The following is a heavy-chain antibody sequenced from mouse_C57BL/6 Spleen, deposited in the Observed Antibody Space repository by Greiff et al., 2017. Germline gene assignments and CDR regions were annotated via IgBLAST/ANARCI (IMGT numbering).Heavy chain of an antibody. V-gene: IGHV1-82*01. J-gene: IGHJ1*03. CDR1: GYAFSSSW. CDR2: IYPGDGDT. D-gene: IGHD1-1*01. Sequence: QVQLKESGPELVKPGASVKISCKASGYAFSSSWMNWVKQRPGKGLEGIGRIYPGDGDTNYNGKFKGKATLTADKSSSTAYMQLSSLTSEDSAVYFCASDYYGSSYGYFDVWGTGTTVTVSS. CDR3: ASDYYGSSYGYFDV.